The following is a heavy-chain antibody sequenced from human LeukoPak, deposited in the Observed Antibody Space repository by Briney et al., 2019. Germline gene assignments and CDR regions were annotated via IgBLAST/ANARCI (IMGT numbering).Heavy chain of an antibody. J-gene: IGHJ4*02. CDR1: GTTVSDNC. Sequence: GGSLRLSCAASGTTVSDNCMNWVRQAPGKGLEWISLIYSGGTTSYADSVKGRFTISRDDSKSTLYLQMNNLRADDTAVYYCARDPPAVTTNTYGWGQGTLVTVSS. D-gene: IGHD4-11*01. CDR3: ARDPPAVTTNTYG. CDR2: IYSGGTT. V-gene: IGHV3-66*01.